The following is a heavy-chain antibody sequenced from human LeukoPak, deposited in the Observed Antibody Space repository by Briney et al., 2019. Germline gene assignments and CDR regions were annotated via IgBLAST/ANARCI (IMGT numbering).Heavy chain of an antibody. D-gene: IGHD4-17*01. V-gene: IGHV3-23*01. CDR2: IYENGGTT. Sequence: GGSLRLSCVGSGFTFRSHAMSWVRQAPEKGLEFVSGIYENGGTTYYADSVKGRFSISRDNAKNSLCLQMNSLRAEVTAVYYCARSKGYGDYDFYYYYGMDVWGQGTTVTVSS. CDR1: GFTFRSHA. CDR3: ARSKGYGDYDFYYYYGMDV. J-gene: IGHJ6*02.